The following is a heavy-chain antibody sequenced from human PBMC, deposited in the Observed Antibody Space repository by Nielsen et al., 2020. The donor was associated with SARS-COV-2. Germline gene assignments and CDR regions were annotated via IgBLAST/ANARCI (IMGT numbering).Heavy chain of an antibody. Sequence: GGSLRLSCAASGFTFSSYWMSWVRQAPGKGLEWVANIKQDGSEKYYVDSVKGRFTISRQRQELTVSANEQPRAEDTAVYYCARDSSSTSVDYWGQGTLVTVSS. V-gene: IGHV3-7*01. J-gene: IGHJ4*02. CDR3: ARDSSSTSVDY. CDR1: GFTFSSYW. D-gene: IGHD2-2*01. CDR2: IKQDGSEK.